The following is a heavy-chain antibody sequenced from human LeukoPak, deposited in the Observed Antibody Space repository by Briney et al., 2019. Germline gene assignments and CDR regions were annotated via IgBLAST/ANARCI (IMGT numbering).Heavy chain of an antibody. D-gene: IGHD3-10*01. CDR3: ARGLRRAYYYGSGSYPYFDY. Sequence: KPSETLSLTCAVYGGSFSGYYWSWIRQPPGKGLEWIGEINHSGSTNYNPSLKSRVTISVDTFKNQFSLKLSSVTAADTAVYYCARGLRRAYYYGSGSYPYFDYWGQGTLVTVSS. J-gene: IGHJ4*02. CDR2: INHSGST. V-gene: IGHV4-34*01. CDR1: GGSFSGYY.